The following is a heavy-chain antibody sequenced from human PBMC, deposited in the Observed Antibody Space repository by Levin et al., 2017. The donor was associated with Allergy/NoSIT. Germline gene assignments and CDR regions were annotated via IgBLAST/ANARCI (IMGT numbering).Heavy chain of an antibody. J-gene: IGHJ5*02. CDR1: GGSISSYY. V-gene: IGHV4-59*01. CDR3: ARMYCSSTSCYAGMGLNWFDP. Sequence: RPSETLSLTCTVSGGSISSYYWSWIRQPPGKGLEWIGYIYYSGSTNYNPSLKSRVTISVDTSKNQFSLKLRSVTAADTAVYYCARMYCSSTSCYAGMGLNWFDPWGQGTLVTVSS. CDR2: IYYSGST. D-gene: IGHD2-2*01.